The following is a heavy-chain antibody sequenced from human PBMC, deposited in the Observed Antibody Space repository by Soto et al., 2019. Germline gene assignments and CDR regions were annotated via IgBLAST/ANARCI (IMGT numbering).Heavy chain of an antibody. Sequence: QVQLVQSGAEVQRPGASVKVSCRASGYAFGDYDISWVRQAPGQGLEWMGWMNPNSANTGYAQKFQGRVSMTRAMAISTAYMELSRLGPEDTAIYYCARMATYGTLNWFDPWGQGALVTVSS. V-gene: IGHV1-8*01. CDR1: GYAFGDYD. CDR3: ARMATYGTLNWFDP. CDR2: MNPNSANT. J-gene: IGHJ5*02. D-gene: IGHD1-1*01.